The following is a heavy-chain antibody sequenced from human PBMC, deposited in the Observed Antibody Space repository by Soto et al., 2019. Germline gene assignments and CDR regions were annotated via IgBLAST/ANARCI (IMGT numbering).Heavy chain of an antibody. V-gene: IGHV3-11*01. J-gene: IGHJ4*02. CDR1: GFTFSNYY. CDR3: ARPYSSGWEFDY. CDR2: ISSTGRTI. D-gene: IGHD6-19*01. Sequence: LRLSCGASGFTFSNYYMSWIRQAPGKGLEWVSYISSTGRTIYYADAVKGRFTVSRDNAQNSLSLKLNSLRVEDTAVYYCARPYSSGWEFDYWGQGTQVTVS.